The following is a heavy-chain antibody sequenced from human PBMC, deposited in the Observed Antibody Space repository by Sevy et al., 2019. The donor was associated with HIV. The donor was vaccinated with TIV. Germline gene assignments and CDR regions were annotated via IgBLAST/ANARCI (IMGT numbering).Heavy chain of an antibody. D-gene: IGHD3-3*01. Sequence: GGSLRLSCTASGFIFNSYVISWVRQAPGKGLEWVSTISGSGGSTYYAESVKGRLTVSRDNSKNTVYLQMDSLRDEDTAVYYCAKESRSGYLSWGPGTLVTVSS. V-gene: IGHV3-23*01. J-gene: IGHJ5*02. CDR1: GFIFNSYV. CDR3: AKESRSGYLS. CDR2: ISGSGGST.